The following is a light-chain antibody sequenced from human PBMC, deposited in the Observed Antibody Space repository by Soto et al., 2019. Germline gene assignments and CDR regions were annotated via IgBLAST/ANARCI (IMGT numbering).Light chain of an antibody. J-gene: IGKJ5*01. CDR1: QSVSNNY. CDR3: QLYGNSPPHT. CDR2: GAS. V-gene: IGKV3-20*01. Sequence: EIVLTQSPGTLSLSPAERATLSFRASQSVSNNYLAWYQQKPGQAPRLLIYGASNRATGIPDRFSGSGSGTDFTLTINRLEPEDFAVYYCQLYGNSPPHTFGQGTRLEIK.